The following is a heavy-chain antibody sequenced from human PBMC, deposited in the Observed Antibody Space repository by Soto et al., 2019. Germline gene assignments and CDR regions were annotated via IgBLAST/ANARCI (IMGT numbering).Heavy chain of an antibody. V-gene: IGHV3-30-3*01. CDR3: ARDLGGAIDY. CDR2: ISYDGSNK. CDR1: GFTFSGYA. J-gene: IGHJ4*02. D-gene: IGHD3-16*01. Sequence: QVQLVESGGGVVQPGRSLRLPCAASGFTFSGYAMHWVRQAPGKGLEWVAIISYDGSNKYYADSVKGRFTISRDNSKNTLYLQMNSLRADDTAVYYCARDLGGAIDYWGQGTLITVSS.